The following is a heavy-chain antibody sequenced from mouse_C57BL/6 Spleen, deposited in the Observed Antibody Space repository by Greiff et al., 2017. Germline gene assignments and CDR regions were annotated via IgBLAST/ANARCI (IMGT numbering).Heavy chain of an antibody. Sequence: EVKLMESGGGLVKPGGSLKLSCAASGFTFSSYAMSWVRQTPEKRLEWVATISDGGSYTYYPDNVKGRFTISRDNAKNNLYLQMSHLKSEDTAMYYCARDAANWEDAMDYWGQGTSVTVSS. J-gene: IGHJ4*01. CDR3: ARDAANWEDAMDY. D-gene: IGHD4-1*02. CDR2: ISDGGSYT. CDR1: GFTFSSYA. V-gene: IGHV5-4*03.